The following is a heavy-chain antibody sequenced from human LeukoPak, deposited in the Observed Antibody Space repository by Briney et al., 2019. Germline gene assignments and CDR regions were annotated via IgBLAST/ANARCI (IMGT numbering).Heavy chain of an antibody. Sequence: PSETLSLTCTVSGYSISSGYYWGWIRQPPGKGLAWIGSIYHSGSTYYNPSLKSRVTISVDTSKNQVSLKLNSVTAADTAVYYCARARIAVAGTGLHLDWFDPWGQGTLVTVSS. CDR1: GYSISSGYY. CDR2: IYHSGST. D-gene: IGHD6-19*01. J-gene: IGHJ5*02. V-gene: IGHV4-38-2*02. CDR3: ARARIAVAGTGLHLDWFDP.